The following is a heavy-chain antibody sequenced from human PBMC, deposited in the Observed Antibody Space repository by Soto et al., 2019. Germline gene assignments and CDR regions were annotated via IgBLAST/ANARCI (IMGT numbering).Heavy chain of an antibody. CDR2: ISSSSSTI. Sequence: GGSLRLSCAASGFTFSSYSMNWVRQAPGKGLEWVSYISSSSSTIYYADSVKGRFTISRDNAKNSLYLQMNSLRDEDTAVYYCARDSGPFGGVIAIAFDYWGQGTLVTVSS. V-gene: IGHV3-48*02. D-gene: IGHD3-16*02. CDR1: GFTFSSYS. CDR3: ARDSGPFGGVIAIAFDY. J-gene: IGHJ4*02.